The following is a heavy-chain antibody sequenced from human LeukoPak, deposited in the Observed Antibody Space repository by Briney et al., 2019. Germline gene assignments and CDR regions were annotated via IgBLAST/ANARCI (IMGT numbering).Heavy chain of an antibody. CDR3: ARASGYYDSSGYYNGMDV. V-gene: IGHV3-74*01. J-gene: IGHJ6*02. D-gene: IGHD3-22*01. Sequence: GGSLRLSCAASGFTFSSYWMHWVRQVPGKGLVWVSRINSDESSTSYADSVTGRFTISRDNARNTLYLQMNSLRAEDTAVYYCARASGYYDSSGYYNGMDVWGQGTTVTVSS. CDR1: GFTFSSYW. CDR2: INSDESST.